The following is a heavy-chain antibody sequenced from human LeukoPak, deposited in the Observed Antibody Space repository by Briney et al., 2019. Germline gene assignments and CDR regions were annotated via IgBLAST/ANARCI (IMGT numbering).Heavy chain of an antibody. Sequence: SETLSLTCTVSGGSISSYYWSWIRQPPGKGLEWIGYIYYSGSTNYNPSLKSRLTISVDAPKNQFSLKPSSVTATDTAVYYCASLTTVTQGYFDSWGQGTLVTASS. CDR2: IYYSGST. J-gene: IGHJ4*02. V-gene: IGHV4-59*08. D-gene: IGHD4-17*01. CDR3: ASLTTVTQGYFDS. CDR1: GGSISSYY.